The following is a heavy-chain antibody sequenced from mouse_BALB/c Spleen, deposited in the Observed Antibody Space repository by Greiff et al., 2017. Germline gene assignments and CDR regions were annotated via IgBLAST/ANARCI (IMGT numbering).Heavy chain of an antibody. J-gene: IGHJ2*01. CDR1: GFAFSSYD. V-gene: IGHV5-12-1*01. CDR3: ARHYGYYLDD. CDR2: ISSGGGST. Sequence: EVKLVESGGGLVKPGGSLKLSCAASGFAFSSYDMSWVRQTPEKRLEWVAYISSGGGSTYYPDTVKGRFTISRDNAKNTLYLQMSSLKSEDTAMYYCARHYGYYLDDWGQGTTLTVAS. D-gene: IGHD2-2*01.